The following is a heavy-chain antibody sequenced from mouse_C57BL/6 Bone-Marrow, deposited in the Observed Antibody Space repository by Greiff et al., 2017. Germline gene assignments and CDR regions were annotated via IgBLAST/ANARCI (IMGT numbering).Heavy chain of an antibody. CDR3: ARDAHYEYDGGGLDY. D-gene: IGHD2-4*01. CDR1: GFTFSDFY. CDR2: SRNKANDSTT. V-gene: IGHV7-1*01. J-gene: IGHJ4*01. Sequence: EVQGVESGGGLVQSGRSLRLSCATSGFTFSDFYMEWVRQAPGKGLEWIAASRNKANDSTTEYSASVKGRFIVSRDTSHSILYLQMNDLRAEDTASYYCARDAHYEYDGGGLDYWGQGTSVTVSS.